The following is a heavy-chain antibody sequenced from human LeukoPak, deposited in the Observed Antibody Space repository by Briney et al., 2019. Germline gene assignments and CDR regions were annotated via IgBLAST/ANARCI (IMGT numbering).Heavy chain of an antibody. CDR1: EFTFSTSW. Sequence: PGGSLRLSCTVSEFTFSTSWMNWVRQAPGKGLEWVANLNPDGSVGWYVDSVKGRFSVSRDNGQNTGYLQMNSLRVDDTGVYFCLAWASPTPYWGPGTPVAVSS. J-gene: IGHJ1*01. D-gene: IGHD1-26*01. CDR2: LNPDGSVG. CDR3: LAWASPTPY. V-gene: IGHV3-7*02.